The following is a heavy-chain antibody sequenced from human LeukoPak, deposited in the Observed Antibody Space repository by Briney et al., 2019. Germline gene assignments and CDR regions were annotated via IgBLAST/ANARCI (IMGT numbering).Heavy chain of an antibody. Sequence: SETLSLTCVVYGGSFSGYYWSWIRQPPGKGLEWIGEINHSGSTNYNPSLKSRVTISVDTSKNQFSLKLSSVTAADTAVYYCARGGYCSGGSCYGGGFDYWGQGTLVTVSS. CDR3: ARGGYCSGGSCYGGGFDY. V-gene: IGHV4-34*01. D-gene: IGHD2-15*01. CDR2: INHSGST. CDR1: GGSFSGYY. J-gene: IGHJ4*02.